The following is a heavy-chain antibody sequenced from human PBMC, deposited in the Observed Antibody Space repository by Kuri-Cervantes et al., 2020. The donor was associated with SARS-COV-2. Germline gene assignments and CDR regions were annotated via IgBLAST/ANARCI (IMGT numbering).Heavy chain of an antibody. D-gene: IGHD3-22*01. Sequence: GGSLRLSCAASGFTFSSYSMNWVRQAPGKGLEWVSSISSSSSYVYYADSVKGRFTISRDNAKNSLYLQMNSLRAEDTAVYYCARDLRGYCDSSASDLGYWGQGTLVTVSS. CDR2: ISSSSSYV. CDR3: ARDLRGYCDSSASDLGY. CDR1: GFTFSSYS. V-gene: IGHV3-21*01. J-gene: IGHJ4*02.